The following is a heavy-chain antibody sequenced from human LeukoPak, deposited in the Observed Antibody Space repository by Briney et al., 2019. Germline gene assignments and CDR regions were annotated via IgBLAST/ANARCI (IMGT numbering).Heavy chain of an antibody. CDR2: INPDTGAT. CDR1: GYTFTRYY. J-gene: IGHJ6*02. CDR3: TRDHCSYINCYEDYYYGMDV. Sequence: GASVTVPYKASGYTFTRYYMQWVRQDPGQGLEWMGWINPDTGATDNAQKSQGRVTMTRGTAISAAYMELSRLRSYDPAVYYCTRDHCSYINCYEDYYYGMDVWGQGTTVTVSS. V-gene: IGHV1-2*02. D-gene: IGHD2-2*01.